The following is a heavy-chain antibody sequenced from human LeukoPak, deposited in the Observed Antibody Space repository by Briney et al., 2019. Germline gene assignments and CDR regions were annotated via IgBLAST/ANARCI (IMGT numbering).Heavy chain of an antibody. CDR3: AREEIRSWFDP. V-gene: IGHV4-59*01. D-gene: IGHD5-24*01. J-gene: IGHJ5*02. CDR2: IYNSGT. Sequence: SETLSLTCTVSGGSISSYYWSWIRQPPGKRLECIGYIYNSGTNYNPSLNSRVTISVDTSKNQFSLKLSSVTAADTAVYYCAREEIRSWFDPWGQGTLVTVSS. CDR1: GGSISSYY.